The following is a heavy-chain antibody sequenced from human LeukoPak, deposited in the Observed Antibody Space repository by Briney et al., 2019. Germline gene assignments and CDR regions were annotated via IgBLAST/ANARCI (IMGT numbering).Heavy chain of an antibody. CDR1: GFTFSSYA. J-gene: IGHJ4*02. V-gene: IGHV3-23*01. D-gene: IGHD3-10*01. CDR2: ISGSGGST. Sequence: GGSLRLSCAASGFTFSSYAMSWVRQAPGKGLEWVSAISGSGGSTYYADSVKGRFTISRDNSKNTLYLQMNSLRAEDTAVYYCAREKLLWFGELLYLFDYWGQGTLVTVSS. CDR3: AREKLLWFGELLYLFDY.